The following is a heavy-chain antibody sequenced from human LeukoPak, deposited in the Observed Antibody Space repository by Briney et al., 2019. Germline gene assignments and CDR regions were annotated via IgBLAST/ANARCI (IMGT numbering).Heavy chain of an antibody. CDR1: GFTFGDYA. Sequence: GGSLRLSCTASGFTFGDYAMSWFRQAPGKRPEWVGFIRSKAYGGTTEYAASVKGRFTISRDDSKSIAYLQMNSLKTEDTAVYYCTRAQRLDGYNTRYWFDPWGQGTLVTVSS. CDR3: TRAQRLDGYNTRYWFDP. D-gene: IGHD5-24*01. CDR2: IRSKAYGGTT. V-gene: IGHV3-49*03. J-gene: IGHJ5*02.